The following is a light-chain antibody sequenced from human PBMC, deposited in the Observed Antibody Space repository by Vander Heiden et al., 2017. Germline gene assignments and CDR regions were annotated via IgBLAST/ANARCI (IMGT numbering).Light chain of an antibody. CDR2: DAS. CDR1: QAISNS. V-gene: IGKV1D-16*01. Sequence: DIQITQSPSSLSASVGDRVTITCRASQAISNSLAWHQQKPGKAPKFLIYDASSLESGVPSRFSGSGSGTEFTLTISSLQPEDFATYYCQQYKSHPLTFGGGTKVEIK. J-gene: IGKJ4*01. CDR3: QQYKSHPLT.